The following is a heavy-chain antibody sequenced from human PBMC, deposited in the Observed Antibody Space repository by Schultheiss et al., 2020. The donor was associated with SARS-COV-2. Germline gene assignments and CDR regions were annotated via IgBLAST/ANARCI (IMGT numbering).Heavy chain of an antibody. CDR1: GYTFTSYG. CDR3: ARHYCSSTSCYPSYYYYYMDV. V-gene: IGHV1-69*13. D-gene: IGHD2-2*01. Sequence: SVKVSCKASGYTFTSYGISWVRQAPGQGLEWMGGIIPIFGTANYAQKFQGRVTITADESTSTAYMELSSLRSEDTAVYYCARHYCSSTSCYPSYYYYYMDVWGKGTTVTVSS. J-gene: IGHJ6*03. CDR2: IIPIFGTA.